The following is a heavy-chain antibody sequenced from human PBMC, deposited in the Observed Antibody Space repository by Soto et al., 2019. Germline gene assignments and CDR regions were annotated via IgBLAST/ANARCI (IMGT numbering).Heavy chain of an antibody. CDR2: IMYSGYS. CDR1: GDSLTNYY. CDR3: ARHGFGPLHGLVDV. J-gene: IGHJ6*02. Sequence: QVQLQESGPGLVKPSETLSLTCTVSGDSLTNYYCSWFRQPPGKGLEWIGYIMYSGYSAYNLSLKSRVXXSMDTSKTQFSLMLESVTATDTAVYYCARHGFGPLHGLVDVWGRGTTVIVSS. D-gene: IGHD3-10*01. V-gene: IGHV4-59*08.